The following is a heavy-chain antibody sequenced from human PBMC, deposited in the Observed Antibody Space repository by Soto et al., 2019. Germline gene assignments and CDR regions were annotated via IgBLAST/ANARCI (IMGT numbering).Heavy chain of an antibody. CDR3: ARRGCDSIVGVLDY. CDR1: GGSISSGDW. D-gene: IGHD2-21*02. V-gene: IGHV4-4*02. J-gene: IGHJ4*02. Sequence: QVQLQESGPGLVKPSGTLSLTCAVSGGSISSGDWCWSWVRQSPGKGLEWIGEIYYSGSTTYNPTLKHRVAISAEKHENKVSLGLRSVTSSATPMYYCARRGCDSIVGVLDYWGQGTLVTVS. CDR2: IYYSGST.